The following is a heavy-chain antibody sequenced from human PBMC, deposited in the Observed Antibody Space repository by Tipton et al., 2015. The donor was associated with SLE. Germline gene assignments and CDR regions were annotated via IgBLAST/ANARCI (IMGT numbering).Heavy chain of an antibody. D-gene: IGHD1-1*01. CDR3: VRDSQITNGYYYYYGMDV. CDR1: GGSISSGSYY. Sequence: TLSLTCTVSGGSISSGSYYWSWIRQPAGKGLEWIGYIDYSGSTSYNPSLKTRLTISQEKSKNQISLRLRSVTAADTAVYYCVRDSQITNGYYYYYGMDVWGQGTSVTVSS. J-gene: IGHJ6*02. CDR2: IDYSGST. V-gene: IGHV4-61*10.